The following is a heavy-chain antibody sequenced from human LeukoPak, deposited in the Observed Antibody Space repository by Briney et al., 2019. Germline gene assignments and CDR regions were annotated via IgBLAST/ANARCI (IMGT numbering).Heavy chain of an antibody. Sequence: HPGGSLRLSCAASGFTFSSYGMSWVRQAPGKGLEWVSAISGSGGSTYYADSVKGRFTISRDNSKNTLYLQMNSLRAEDTAVYYCAKDLRGNYYDSSGYRGPINPWFDYWGQGTLVTVSS. V-gene: IGHV3-23*01. J-gene: IGHJ4*02. D-gene: IGHD3-22*01. CDR2: ISGSGGST. CDR3: AKDLRGNYYDSSGYRGPINPWFDY. CDR1: GFTFSSYG.